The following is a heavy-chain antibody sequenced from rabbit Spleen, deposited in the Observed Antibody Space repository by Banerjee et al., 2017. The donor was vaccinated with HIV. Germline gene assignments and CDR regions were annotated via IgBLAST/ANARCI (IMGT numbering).Heavy chain of an antibody. CDR2: TYGGSSGST. CDR3: ARSYISGRYYNL. V-gene: IGHV1S40*01. J-gene: IGHJ4*01. CDR1: GFSFSSAYD. Sequence: QSLEESGGDLVKPGASLTLTCTASGFSFSSAYDMCWVRQAPGKGLEWIACTYGGSSGSTYYASWAKGRFTASKTSSTTLTLQMTSLTVADTATYFCARSYISGRYYNLWGPGTLVTVS. D-gene: IGHD1-1*01.